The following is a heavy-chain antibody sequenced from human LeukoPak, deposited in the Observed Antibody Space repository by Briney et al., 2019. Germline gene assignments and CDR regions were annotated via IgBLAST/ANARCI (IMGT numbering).Heavy chain of an antibody. CDR3: TRDMQGSRLYLVGSQND. CDR2: ISSSGSTI. D-gene: IGHD1-26*01. J-gene: IGHJ4*02. CDR1: GFTFSSYE. Sequence: GGSLRLSCAASGFTFSSYEMHWVRQAPGKGLEWVSYISSSGSTIYYADSVKGRFTISRDNAMNTLYLQMNSLRAEDSALYYCTRDMQGSRLYLVGSQNDWGQGTLVTVSS. V-gene: IGHV3-48*03.